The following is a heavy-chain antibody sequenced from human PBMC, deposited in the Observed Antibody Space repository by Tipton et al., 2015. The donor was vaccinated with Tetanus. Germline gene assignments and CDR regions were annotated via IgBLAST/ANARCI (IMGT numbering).Heavy chain of an antibody. CDR1: GYTFTKYY. J-gene: IGHJ5*02. Sequence: QLVQSGAEVKKPGASIRISCKASGYTFTKYYIFWVRQAPGQGLEWMGILNPSGGTTIYARKFQDRVTMTSDTSTSTVYRDFNSLTSEGTAVCYCARDGGVGGMAVGPAPGGQGTLVTVSS. CDR2: LNPSGGTT. D-gene: IGHD6-19*01. CDR3: ARDGGVGGMAVGPAP. V-gene: IGHV1-46*01.